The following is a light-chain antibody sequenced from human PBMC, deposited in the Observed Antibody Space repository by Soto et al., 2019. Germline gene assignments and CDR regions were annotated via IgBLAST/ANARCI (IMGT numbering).Light chain of an antibody. V-gene: IGLV2-14*03. CDR3: CSYAPSHIWV. J-gene: IGLJ3*02. CDR2: DVN. CDR1: GSDLGDYDH. Sequence: QSVLTQPASVSGSPGQSITISCAGTGSDLGDYDHVAWYQQHPGNAPKLLIYDVNKWPTGVSDRFSGSKSGYTASLTTSGLQCEDEGDYYCCSYAPSHIWVFGGGTTLTVL.